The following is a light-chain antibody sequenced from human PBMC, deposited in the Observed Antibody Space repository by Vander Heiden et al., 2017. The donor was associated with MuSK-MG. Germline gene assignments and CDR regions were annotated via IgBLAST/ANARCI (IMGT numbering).Light chain of an antibody. Sequence: DIQLTQSRSFLSASVGDRVTITCRASQGINSYLAWSQQTPGKAPKLLIYAASTLQSGVPSRFSGSGSGTEFTLTISSLQPEDFATYYCQQLNSYPQTFGQGTKVEIK. V-gene: IGKV1-9*01. CDR2: AAS. J-gene: IGKJ1*01. CDR1: QGINSY. CDR3: QQLNSYPQT.